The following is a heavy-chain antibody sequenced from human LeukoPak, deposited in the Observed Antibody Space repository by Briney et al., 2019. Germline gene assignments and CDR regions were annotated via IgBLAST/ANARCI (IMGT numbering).Heavy chain of an antibody. CDR3: ATIAAAGISESNWFDP. D-gene: IGHD6-13*01. V-gene: IGHV1-18*01. Sequence: ASVKVSCKASGYTFTSYGYSWVRQAPGQGLEWMGWISAYNGNTKYAQKFQGRVTMTTVTSTSTAYMELRSLTFDDTAVYYCATIAAAGISESNWFDPWGQGTLVTVSS. J-gene: IGHJ5*02. CDR1: GYTFTSYG. CDR2: ISAYNGNT.